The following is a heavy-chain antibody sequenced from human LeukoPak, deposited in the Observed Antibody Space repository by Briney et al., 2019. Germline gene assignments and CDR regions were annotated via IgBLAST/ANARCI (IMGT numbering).Heavy chain of an antibody. J-gene: IGHJ4*02. Sequence: EASVKVSCKASGYTFTSYDINWVRQATGQGLEWMGWMKPNSGKTGYAQTLQGRVTTTTNTSINTAYMELSRLRSEDTAVYHCARGEIAAAGDWGQGTLVTASS. V-gene: IGHV1-8*01. CDR3: ARGEIAAAGD. D-gene: IGHD6-13*01. CDR1: GYTFTSYD. CDR2: MKPNSGKT.